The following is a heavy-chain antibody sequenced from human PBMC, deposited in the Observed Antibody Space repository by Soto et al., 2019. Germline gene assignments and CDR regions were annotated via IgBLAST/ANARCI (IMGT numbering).Heavy chain of an antibody. CDR1: GYTFTDYY. CDR3: AGDIVSAAVGSFRPSGESYGNDY. Sequence: QVQLVQSGAEVQKPGASVKVSCKASGYTFTDYYIHWVRHAAGQGLEWMGMIDPNAGSTTYAQRFQATVTMTRDTSTATVNIEMSRLTSYDTAKYYCAGDIVSAAVGSFRPSGESYGNDYWGQGTGVNVSS. V-gene: IGHV1-46*01. CDR2: IDPNAGST. D-gene: IGHD3-16*01. J-gene: IGHJ4*02.